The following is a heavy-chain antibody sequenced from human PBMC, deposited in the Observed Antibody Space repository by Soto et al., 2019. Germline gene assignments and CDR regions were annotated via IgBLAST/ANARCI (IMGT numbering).Heavy chain of an antibody. J-gene: IGHJ3*02. D-gene: IGHD4-17*01. CDR2: IIPILGIA. Sequence: QVQLVQSGAEVKKPGSSVKVSCKASGGTFSSYTISWVRQAPGQGLEWMGRIIPILGIANYAQKFQGRVTITADKSTSTAYMELSSPRSEDTAVYYCARAYDYGDYGGAFDIWGQGTMVTVSS. CDR3: ARAYDYGDYGGAFDI. CDR1: GGTFSSYT. V-gene: IGHV1-69*02.